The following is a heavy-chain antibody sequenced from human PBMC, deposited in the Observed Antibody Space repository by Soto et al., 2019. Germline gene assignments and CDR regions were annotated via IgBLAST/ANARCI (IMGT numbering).Heavy chain of an antibody. D-gene: IGHD6-13*01. CDR1: GGTFSSYT. Sequence: VASVKVSCKASGGTFSSYTISWVRQAPGQGLEWMGRIIPILGIANYAQKFQGRVTITADKSTSTAYMELSSLRSEDTAVYYCARGQPYSSSWYYGPDAFDIWGQGTMVTVSS. J-gene: IGHJ3*02. CDR3: ARGQPYSSSWYYGPDAFDI. V-gene: IGHV1-69*02. CDR2: IIPILGIA.